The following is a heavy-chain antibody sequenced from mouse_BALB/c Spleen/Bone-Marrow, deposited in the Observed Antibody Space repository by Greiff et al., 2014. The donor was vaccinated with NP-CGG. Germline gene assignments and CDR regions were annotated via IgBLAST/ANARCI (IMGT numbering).Heavy chain of an antibody. CDR3: ARSYDGYPYAMNY. J-gene: IGHJ4*01. CDR2: FDPFNGGT. D-gene: IGHD2-3*01. V-gene: IGHV1S135*01. Sequence: EVQLQQSGPELMKPGASVKISCKASGYLFTSYYMHWVKQSHGESLEWIGYFDPFNGGTSYNQKFKGKATLTVDKSSSIAYMHLSSLTSEDSAVYFCARSYDGYPYAMNYRGQGTSVTVSS. CDR1: GYLFTSYY.